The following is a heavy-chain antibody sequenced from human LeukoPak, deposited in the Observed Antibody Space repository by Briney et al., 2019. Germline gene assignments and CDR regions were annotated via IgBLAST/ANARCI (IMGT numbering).Heavy chain of an antibody. CDR1: GFTFGSYN. V-gene: IGHV3-33*08. J-gene: IGHJ1*01. CDR3: SRAGGMTSEYFQH. CDR2: IWYDGTDK. D-gene: IGHD3-16*01. Sequence: GGSLRLSCTASGFTFGSYNMNWVRQAPGKGLEWVAVIWYDGTDKYYADSVKGRFTISRDNSKNTLYLEMNSLRAEDTAVYYCSRAGGMTSEYFQHWGQGTLVTVSS.